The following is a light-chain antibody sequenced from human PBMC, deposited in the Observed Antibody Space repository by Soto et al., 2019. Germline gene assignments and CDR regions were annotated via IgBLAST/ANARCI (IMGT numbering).Light chain of an antibody. CDR1: QSVSSY. CDR3: QQRSNRPPWT. Sequence: EIVLTQSPATLSLSPGERATPSCRASQSVSSYLAWYQQKPGQAPRLLIYDASNRATGIPARFSGSGSGTDFTLTISSLEPEDFAVYYCQQRSNRPPWTFGQGTKVEIK. V-gene: IGKV3-11*01. J-gene: IGKJ1*01. CDR2: DAS.